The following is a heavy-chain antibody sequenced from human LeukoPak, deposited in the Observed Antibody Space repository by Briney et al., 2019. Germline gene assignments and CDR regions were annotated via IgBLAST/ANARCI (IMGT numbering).Heavy chain of an antibody. CDR2: ISYDGSNK. V-gene: IGHV3-30*04. J-gene: IGHJ3*02. CDR3: ARAWGWGATSDAFDI. Sequence: GGSLRLSCAASGFTFSSYAMHWVRQAPGKGLEWVAVISYDGSNKYYADSVKGRFTISRDNAKNSLYLQMNSLRAEDTAVYYCARAWGWGATSDAFDIWGQGTMVTVSS. CDR1: GFTFSSYA. D-gene: IGHD1-26*01.